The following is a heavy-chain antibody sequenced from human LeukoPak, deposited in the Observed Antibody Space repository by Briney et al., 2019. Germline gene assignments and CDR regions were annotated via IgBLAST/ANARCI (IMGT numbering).Heavy chain of an antibody. CDR2: ISTYNGNT. CDR1: GYTLTSFG. D-gene: IGHD4-17*01. Sequence: PGASVKVSCKASGYTLTSFGITWVRQAPGQGLEWMGWISTYNGNTNYAQKFQGRFTMTADTSTNTGYMELRSLRSDDTALYYCARALAGGDYVSPDYWGQGTLVTVSS. J-gene: IGHJ4*02. CDR3: ARALAGGDYVSPDY. V-gene: IGHV1-18*01.